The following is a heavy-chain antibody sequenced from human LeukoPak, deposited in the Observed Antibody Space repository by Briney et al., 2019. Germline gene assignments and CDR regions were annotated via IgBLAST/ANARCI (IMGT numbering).Heavy chain of an antibody. CDR3: ARAGYYDSSGYPSY. CDR2: ISAYNGNT. J-gene: IGHJ4*02. V-gene: IGHV1-18*01. CDR1: GYTFTIYG. Sequence: ASVKVSCKASGYTFTIYGISWVRQAPGQGLEWMGWISAYNGNTDYAQKLQGRVTMTTDTSTSTAYMELRSLRSDDTTVYYCARAGYYDSSGYPSYWGQGTLVTVSS. D-gene: IGHD3-22*01.